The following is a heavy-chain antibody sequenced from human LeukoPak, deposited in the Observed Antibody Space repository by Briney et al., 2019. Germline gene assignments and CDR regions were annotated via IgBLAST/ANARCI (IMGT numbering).Heavy chain of an antibody. CDR2: INPSGGST. V-gene: IGHV1-46*01. CDR3: ARADSSSWWDFDY. J-gene: IGHJ4*02. Sequence: ASVKVSGKASGYTFTRYYMHWVRQAPGQGLEWMGIINPSGGSTSYAQKFQGRVTMTRDPSTSTVYMELSSLRSEDTAVYHCARADSSSWWDFDYWGQGTLVTVSS. CDR1: GYTFTRYY. D-gene: IGHD6-13*01.